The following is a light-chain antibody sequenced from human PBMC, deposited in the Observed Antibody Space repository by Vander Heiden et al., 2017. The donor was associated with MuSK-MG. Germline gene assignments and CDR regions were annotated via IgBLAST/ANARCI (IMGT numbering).Light chain of an antibody. J-gene: IGLJ2*01. CDR3: NSRDSSGNHVV. CDR1: SLRSYY. CDR2: GKN. V-gene: IGLV3-19*01. Sequence: SSEMTQDPAVSVALGQADRITCRGDSLRSYYASWYQQKPGQAPVLVIYGKNNRPSGIPDRFSGSSSGNTASLIITGAQAEDEADFYCNSRDSSGNHVVFGGGTKLTVL.